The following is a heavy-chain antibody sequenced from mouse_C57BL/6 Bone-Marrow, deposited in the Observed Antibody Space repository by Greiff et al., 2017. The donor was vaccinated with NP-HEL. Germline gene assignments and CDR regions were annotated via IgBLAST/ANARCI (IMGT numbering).Heavy chain of an antibody. CDR3: ARGGGYYYGSSPYYFDY. V-gene: IGHV1-19*01. Sequence: EVQLQQSGPVLVKPGASVKMSCKASGYTFTDYYMNWVKQSHGKSLEWIGVINPYNGGTSYNQKFKGKATLTVDQSSSTAYLELNSLTSEDSAVYYCARGGGYYYGSSPYYFDYWGQGTTLTVSS. CDR1: GYTFTDYY. D-gene: IGHD1-1*01. CDR2: INPYNGGT. J-gene: IGHJ2*01.